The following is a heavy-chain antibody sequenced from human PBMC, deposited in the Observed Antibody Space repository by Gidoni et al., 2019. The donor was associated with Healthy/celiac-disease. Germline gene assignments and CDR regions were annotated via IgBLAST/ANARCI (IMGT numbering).Heavy chain of an antibody. D-gene: IGHD2-8*01. V-gene: IGHV3-33*01. CDR3: ARDPRMAYYFDY. J-gene: IGHJ4*02. CDR1: GFTFSSYG. CDR2: IWYDGSNK. Sequence: QVQLVESGGGVVQPGRSLRLSCAASGFTFSSYGMHWVRQAPGKGLEWVAVIWYDGSNKYYADSVKGRFTISRDNSKNTLYLQMNSLRAEDTAVYYCARDPRMAYYFDYWGQGTLVTVSS.